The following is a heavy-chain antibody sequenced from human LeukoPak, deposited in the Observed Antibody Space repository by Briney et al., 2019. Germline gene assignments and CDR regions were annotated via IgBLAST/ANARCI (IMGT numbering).Heavy chain of an antibody. CDR3: ARHDKTFDWLNYFDY. V-gene: IGHV4-34*01. J-gene: IGHJ4*02. CDR2: IYYSGST. CDR1: GGSFSGYY. D-gene: IGHD3-9*01. Sequence: PSETLSLTCAVYGGSFSGYYWSWIRQPPGKGLEWIGSIYYSGSTYYNPSLKSRVTISVDTSKNQFSLKLSSVTAADTAVYYCARHDKTFDWLNYFDYWGQGTLVTVSS.